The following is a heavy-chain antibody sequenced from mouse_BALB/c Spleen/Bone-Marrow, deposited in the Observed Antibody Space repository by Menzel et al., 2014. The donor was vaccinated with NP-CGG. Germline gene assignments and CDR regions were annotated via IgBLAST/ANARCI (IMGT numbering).Heavy chain of an antibody. CDR1: GFNIKDTY. J-gene: IGHJ3*01. Sequence: EVQLQQSGAELVKPGASVKLSCTASGFNIKDTYIHWVKQRPEQGLEWIGRIDPANGNTKYGPKFQGRATVTTDTSSNIASLQLSNLTSEDTAVYYCARSGDGPFAYWGQGTLVTVSA. D-gene: IGHD2-3*01. CDR3: ARSGDGPFAY. CDR2: IDPANGNT. V-gene: IGHV14-3*02.